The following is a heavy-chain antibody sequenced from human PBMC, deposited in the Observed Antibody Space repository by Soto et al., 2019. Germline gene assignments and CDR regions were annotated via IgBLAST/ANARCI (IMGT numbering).Heavy chain of an antibody. V-gene: IGHV3-23*01. CDR1: GFTFSSYA. CDR3: AKPLNWVDDAFDI. D-gene: IGHD1-1*01. J-gene: IGHJ3*02. Sequence: GGSLRLSCAASGFTFSSYAMSWVRQAPGKGLEWVSAISGSGGSTYYADSVKGRFTIPRDNSKNTLYLQMNSLRAEDTAVYYCAKPLNWVDDAFDIWGQGTMVTVSS. CDR2: ISGSGGST.